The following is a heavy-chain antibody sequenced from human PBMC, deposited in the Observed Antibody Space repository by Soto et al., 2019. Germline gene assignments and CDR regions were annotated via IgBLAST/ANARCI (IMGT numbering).Heavy chain of an antibody. CDR2: INAGNGNT. V-gene: IGHV1-3*05. Sequence: QVQLVQSGAEEKKPGASVKVSCKASGYTFTSYAMHWVRQAPGQRLEWMGWINAGNGNTKYSQKFQGRVTITRDTSASTAYMELSSLRSEDTAVFYCARSPSKVPFDYWGQGTLVTVSS. CDR3: ARSPSKVPFDY. J-gene: IGHJ4*02. CDR1: GYTFTSYA.